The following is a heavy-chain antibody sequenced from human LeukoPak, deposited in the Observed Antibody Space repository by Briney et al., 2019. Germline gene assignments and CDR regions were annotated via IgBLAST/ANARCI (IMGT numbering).Heavy chain of an antibody. V-gene: IGHV3-74*01. J-gene: IGHJ4*02. D-gene: IGHD4-11*01. CDR3: ARATTVTTFFDY. CDR2: INSDGSST. CDR1: GFTFSSYW. Sequence: GGSLRLSCAASGFTFSSYWMHWVRQAPGKGLGWVSRINSDGSSTSYADSVKGRFTISRDNAKNTLYLQMNSLRAEDTAVYYCARATTVTTFFDYWGQGTLVTVSS.